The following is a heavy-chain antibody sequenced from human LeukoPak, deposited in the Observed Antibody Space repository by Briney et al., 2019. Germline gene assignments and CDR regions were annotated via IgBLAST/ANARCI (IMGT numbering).Heavy chain of an antibody. CDR1: GASISSYY. Sequence: PSETLSLTCTVSGASISSYYCSGIRQPPGKGLEWIGSIYYSGSTYYNPSLKSRVTISVDTSKNQFSLKLSSVTAADTAVYYCASPIAAAGTGDYWGQGTLVTVSS. J-gene: IGHJ4*02. V-gene: IGHV4-39*01. CDR2: IYYSGST. D-gene: IGHD6-13*01. CDR3: ASPIAAAGTGDY.